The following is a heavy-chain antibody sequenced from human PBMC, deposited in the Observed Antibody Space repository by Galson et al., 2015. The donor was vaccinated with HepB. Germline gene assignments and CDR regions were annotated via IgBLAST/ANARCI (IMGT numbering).Heavy chain of an antibody. J-gene: IGHJ6*02. CDR3: AREGRFVPAAIWGDYYYGVDV. CDR1: GYTFTSDG. Sequence: SVKVSCKASGYTFTSDGISWVRQAPGQGLEWMGWTSAYNGNTNYAQKFEGRVTMTTDTFTSTAYMELRSLISDDTAVYYCAREGRFVPAAIWGDYYYGVDVWGQGTTVTVSS. CDR2: TSAYNGNT. V-gene: IGHV1-18*04. D-gene: IGHD2-2*02.